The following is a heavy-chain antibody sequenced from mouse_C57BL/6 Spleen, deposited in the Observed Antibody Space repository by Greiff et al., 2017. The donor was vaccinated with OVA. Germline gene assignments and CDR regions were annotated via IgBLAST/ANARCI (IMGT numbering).Heavy chain of an antibody. V-gene: IGHV1-47*01. CDR3: ARKGGYGSSYEYFDV. J-gene: IGHJ1*03. CDR2: FHPYNDDT. D-gene: IGHD1-1*01. CDR1: GYTFTTYP. Sequence: VQRVESGAELVKPGASVKMSCKASGYTFTTYPIEWMKQNHGKSLEWIGNFHPYNDDTKYNEKFKGKATLTVEKSSSTVYLELSRLTSDDSAVYYCARKGGYGSSYEYFDVWGTGTTVTVSS.